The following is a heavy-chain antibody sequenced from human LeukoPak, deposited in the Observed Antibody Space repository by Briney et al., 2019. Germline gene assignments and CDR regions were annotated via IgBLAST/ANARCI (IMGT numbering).Heavy chain of an antibody. CDR1: GFTFSNYF. CDR2: IKEDGSKG. D-gene: IGHD4-17*01. Sequence: GGSLRLSCVASGFTFSNYFMTWVRQAPGKGLEWVANIKEDGSKGYYVGSLKSRFTISRDNANNSLFLQMNSLRAEDTAVYYCAKYGYYTAGMDVWGQGTSVTVS. V-gene: IGHV3-7*01. CDR3: AKYGYYTAGMDV. J-gene: IGHJ6*02.